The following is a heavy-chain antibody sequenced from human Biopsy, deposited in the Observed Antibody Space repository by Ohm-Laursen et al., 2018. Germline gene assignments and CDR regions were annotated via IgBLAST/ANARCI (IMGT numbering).Heavy chain of an antibody. CDR3: VKDIRRYFYGMDV. CDR1: DFTFDDYA. V-gene: IGHV3-9*01. D-gene: IGHD3-10*01. J-gene: IGHJ6*02. CDR2: ITWNSGHI. Sequence: SLRLSGTASDFTFDDYAMSWVRQRPGKGLEWVSGITWNSGHIAYADSVKGRFTISRDNAKNVLWLQMNSLRVDDTAMYYCVKDIRRYFYGMDVWGQGTTVTVS.